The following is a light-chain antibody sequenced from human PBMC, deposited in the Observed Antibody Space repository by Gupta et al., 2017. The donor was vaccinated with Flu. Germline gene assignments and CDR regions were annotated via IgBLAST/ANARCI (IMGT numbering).Light chain of an antibody. J-gene: IGKJ2*01. V-gene: IGKV3-20*01. Sequence: PGERATLSCRASQTVNNNYVAWYQQKPGQAPRLLLFAASSRATGIPDRFSGSGSGTDFTLTISRLEPEDFAVYYCQHDGRSPRTFGQGTKLEIK. CDR3: QHDGRSPRT. CDR2: AAS. CDR1: QTVNNNY.